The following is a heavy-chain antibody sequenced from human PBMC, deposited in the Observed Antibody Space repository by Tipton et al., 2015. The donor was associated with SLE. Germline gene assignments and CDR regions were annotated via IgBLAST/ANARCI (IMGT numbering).Heavy chain of an antibody. Sequence: TLSLTCAVYGGSFSGYYWSWIRQPPGKGLEWIGEINHSGSTNYNPSLKSRVLITVDTSKNQFSLKLSSVTAADTAVYYCARHPTWVVQGDYGMDVWGQGTTVTVSS. V-gene: IGHV4-34*01. D-gene: IGHD3-10*01. CDR1: GGSFSGYY. CDR3: ARHPTWVVQGDYGMDV. J-gene: IGHJ6*02. CDR2: INHSGST.